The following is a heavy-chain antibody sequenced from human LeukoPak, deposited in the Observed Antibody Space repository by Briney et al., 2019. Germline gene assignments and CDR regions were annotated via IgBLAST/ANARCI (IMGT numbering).Heavy chain of an antibody. Sequence: SETLSLTCTVSGGSISSYYWSWIRQPPGKGLEWIGYIYYSGSTNYNPSLKSRVTISVDTSKNQFSLKLSSVTAADTAVYYCANQQGSGYYYWGQGTLVTVSS. V-gene: IGHV4-59*01. CDR1: GGSISSYY. CDR3: ANQQGSGYYY. J-gene: IGHJ4*02. D-gene: IGHD3-3*01. CDR2: IYYSGST.